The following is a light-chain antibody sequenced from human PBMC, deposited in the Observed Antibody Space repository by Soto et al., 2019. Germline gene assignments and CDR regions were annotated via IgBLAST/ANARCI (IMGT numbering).Light chain of an antibody. J-gene: IGLJ1*01. CDR2: EVN. Sequence: QSVLTQPPSASGSTGQSVTISCTGTSSDVGGYNYVSWYQQYPGKVPKLMVYEVNKRPSGVPDRFSGSKSGNTASLTVSGLQAEDEADYYCTSYAGGNNVFGTGTQLTVL. V-gene: IGLV2-8*01. CDR3: TSYAGGNNV. CDR1: SSDVGGYNY.